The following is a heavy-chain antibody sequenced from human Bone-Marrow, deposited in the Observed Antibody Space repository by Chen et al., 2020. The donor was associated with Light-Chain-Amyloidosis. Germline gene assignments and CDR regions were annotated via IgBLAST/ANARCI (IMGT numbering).Heavy chain of an antibody. D-gene: IGHD3-3*01. CDR3: ARVWSGYDFWVLFDY. J-gene: IGHJ4*02. CDR1: GGSISSADYY. Sequence: QVRLQESGPGLVKPSQTLSLTCTVSGGSISSADYYWGWIRQHPEKGLELIGYVSYTGATHYSPSLKSRVSMSLDPSSNQFSLKLSSVTAADTAVYYCARVWSGYDFWVLFDYWGQGTLVTVSS. V-gene: IGHV4-31*03. CDR2: VSYTGAT.